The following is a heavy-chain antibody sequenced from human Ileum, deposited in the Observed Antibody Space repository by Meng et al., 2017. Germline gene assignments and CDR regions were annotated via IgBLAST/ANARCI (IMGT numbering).Heavy chain of an antibody. V-gene: IGHV4-31*03. D-gene: IGHD2-2*01. J-gene: IGHJ4*02. Sequence: QVQLQESGPGLVKVSQTLSLTCTVSGGFIGSAAYYWTWIRQHPAKGLEWIGYIHYTGSTSYNPSLESRTSTSIDTSNNQFSLKVTSVTAADTAVYYCARGVSAAGLFDNWGPGTLVTVSS. CDR3: ARGVSAAGLFDN. CDR1: GGFIGSAAYY. CDR2: IHYTGST.